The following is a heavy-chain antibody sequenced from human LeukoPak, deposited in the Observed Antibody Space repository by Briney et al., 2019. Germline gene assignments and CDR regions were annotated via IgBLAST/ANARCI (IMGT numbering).Heavy chain of an antibody. Sequence: SETLSLTCTVSGGSISSYYWSWIRQPPGKGLEWIGYIYYSGSTNYNPSLKSRVTIPVDTSKNQFSLKLSSVTAADTAVYYCASTSYYYGYYFDYWGQGTLVTVSS. D-gene: IGHD3-22*01. J-gene: IGHJ4*02. V-gene: IGHV4-59*01. CDR1: GGSISSYY. CDR2: IYYSGST. CDR3: ASTSYYYGYYFDY.